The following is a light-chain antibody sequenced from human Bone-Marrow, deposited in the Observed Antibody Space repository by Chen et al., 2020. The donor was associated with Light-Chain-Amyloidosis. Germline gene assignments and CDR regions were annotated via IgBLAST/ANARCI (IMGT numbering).Light chain of an antibody. CDR2: DDR. V-gene: IGLV3-21*02. Sequence: SYVLTQPSSVSVAPGPTATIASGGDNIGSTSVHCYQQTPGQAPLLVVYDDRDRPSGIPERLSGTNSGNAATLTISRVEAGEEADYYCQVWDRSSDRPVFGGGTKLTVL. CDR3: QVWDRSSDRPV. J-gene: IGLJ3*02. CDR1: NIGSTS.